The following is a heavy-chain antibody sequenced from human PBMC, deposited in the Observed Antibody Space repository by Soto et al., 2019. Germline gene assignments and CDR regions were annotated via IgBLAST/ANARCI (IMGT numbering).Heavy chain of an antibody. V-gene: IGHV3-48*02. J-gene: IGHJ4*02. CDR1: GFLFRAYS. CDR3: ARDLTWRYCEQ. Sequence: EVHLVESGGALVQPGGSLRLSCTVSGFLFRAYSMFWVRQAPGKGLEYVAFISHGGDTMYYADSVEGRFTVTRDNGQNSLYLEMISLTDADTAVYYCARDLTWRYCEQWGQGTLVTVSS. CDR2: ISHGGDTM. D-gene: IGHD3-22*01.